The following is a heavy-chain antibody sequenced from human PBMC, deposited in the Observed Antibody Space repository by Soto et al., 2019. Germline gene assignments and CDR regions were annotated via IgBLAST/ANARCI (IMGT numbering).Heavy chain of an antibody. CDR2: ISSSSSYI. CDR1: GFTFSSYS. D-gene: IGHD6-13*01. J-gene: IGHJ6*02. CDR3: ARVGAFSSSWYYYYYYGMDV. V-gene: IGHV3-21*01. Sequence: PGGSLRLSCAASGFTFSSYSMNWVRQAPGKGLEWVSSISSSSSYIYYADSVKGRFTISRDNAKNSLYLQMNSLRAEDTAVYYCARVGAFSSSWYYYYYYGMDVWGQGTTVTVSS.